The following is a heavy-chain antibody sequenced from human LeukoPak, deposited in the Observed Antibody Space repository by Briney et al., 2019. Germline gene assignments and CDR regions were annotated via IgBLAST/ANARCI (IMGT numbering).Heavy chain of an antibody. CDR2: ISYDGSNK. J-gene: IGHJ4*02. D-gene: IGHD4-11*01. V-gene: IGHV3-30-3*01. Sequence: GGSLRLSCAASGFTFSSYAMHWVRQAPGKGLEWVAVISYDGSNKYYADSVKGRFTISRDNSKNTLYLQMNSLRAEDTAVYYCARRALPINRSNPGYDYWSQGTLVTVSS. CDR1: GFTFSSYA. CDR3: ARRALPINRSNPGYDY.